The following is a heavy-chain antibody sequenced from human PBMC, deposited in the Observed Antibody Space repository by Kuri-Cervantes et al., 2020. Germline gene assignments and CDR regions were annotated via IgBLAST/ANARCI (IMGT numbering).Heavy chain of an antibody. D-gene: IGHD4-23*01. CDR1: GITFGDYA. V-gene: IGHV3-49*03. J-gene: IGHJ6*03. Sequence: GESLKISCTASGITFGDYAMSWFRRAPGKGLEWVGFIRSKAYGGTTEYAASVKGRFTISRDDSKNIAYLQMNSLKTEDTAVYYCTNHLGGNWGYYYFYMDVWGKGTTVTVSS. CDR2: IRSKAYGGTT. CDR3: TNHLGGNWGYYYFYMDV.